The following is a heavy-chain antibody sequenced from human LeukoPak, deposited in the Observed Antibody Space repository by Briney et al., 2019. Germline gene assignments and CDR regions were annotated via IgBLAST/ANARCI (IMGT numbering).Heavy chain of an antibody. V-gene: IGHV3-23*01. J-gene: IGHJ4*02. Sequence: PGGSLRLSCTASGFTFSSLAMTWVRQAPGKGLEWVSTIRSNGDTTYNADSVKGRFTISRDNSKNTLYLELNSLRAEDTALYYCAKDVLSTVTTGGDFDYWGQGTLVTVSS. CDR3: AKDVLSTVTTGGDFDY. D-gene: IGHD4-17*01. CDR1: GFTFSSLA. CDR2: IRSNGDTT.